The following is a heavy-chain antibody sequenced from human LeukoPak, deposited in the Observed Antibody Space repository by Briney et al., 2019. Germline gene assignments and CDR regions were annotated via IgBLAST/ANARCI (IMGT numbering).Heavy chain of an antibody. Sequence: PGGSLRLSCAASGFTFSNALMSWVRQAPGKGPEWVGRIKSKTDGGITDYAAHVKGSFTISRDDSKNTLYLQMNSLKTEDTAVYYFTTDQPTMIVVVQWGQGALVTVSS. D-gene: IGHD3-22*01. J-gene: IGHJ4*02. CDR1: GFTFSNAL. CDR2: IKSKTDGGIT. V-gene: IGHV3-15*01. CDR3: TTDQPTMIVVVQ.